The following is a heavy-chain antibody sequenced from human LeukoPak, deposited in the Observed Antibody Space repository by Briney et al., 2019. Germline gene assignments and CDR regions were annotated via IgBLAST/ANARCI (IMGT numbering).Heavy chain of an antibody. D-gene: IGHD6-19*01. Sequence: ASVKVSCKASGDTFSSYAISWVRQAPGQGLEWMGGIIPIFGTANYAQKFQGRVTITADESTSTAYMELSSLRSEDTAVYYCARDPSSGWYQAGFDYWGQGTLVTVSS. CDR2: IIPIFGTA. CDR1: GDTFSSYA. CDR3: ARDPSSGWYQAGFDY. V-gene: IGHV1-69*13. J-gene: IGHJ4*02.